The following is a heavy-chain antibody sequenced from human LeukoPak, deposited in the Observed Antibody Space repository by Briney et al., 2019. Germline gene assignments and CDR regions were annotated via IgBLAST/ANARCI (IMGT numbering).Heavy chain of an antibody. D-gene: IGHD6-6*01. CDR2: IYYSGST. CDR1: GGSISSYY. Sequence: SETLSLTCTVSGGSISSYYWSWIRQPPGKGLEWIGYIYYSGSTSYSPSLKSRVTMSVDTSKNQFSLKLTSVSAADTAVYYCARGYSSSSYYFDSWGQGTLVTVSS. CDR3: ARGYSSSSYYFDS. J-gene: IGHJ4*02. V-gene: IGHV4-59*01.